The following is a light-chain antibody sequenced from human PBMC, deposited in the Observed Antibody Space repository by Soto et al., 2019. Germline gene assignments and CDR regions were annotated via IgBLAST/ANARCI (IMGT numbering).Light chain of an antibody. CDR3: QQYGSSLRT. CDR2: GAS. CDR1: QSVSSN. V-gene: IGKV3-20*01. Sequence: EIVMTQSPATLSVSPGERATLSCRASQSVSSNLAWYQQKPGQAPRLLIYGASSRATGIPDRFSGSGSGTDFTLTTSRLEPEDFAVYYCQQYGSSLRTFGQGTKVDI. J-gene: IGKJ1*01.